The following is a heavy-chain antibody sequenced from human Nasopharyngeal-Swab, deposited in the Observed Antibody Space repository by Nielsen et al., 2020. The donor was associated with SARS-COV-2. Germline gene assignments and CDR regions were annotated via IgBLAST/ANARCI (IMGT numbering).Heavy chain of an antibody. CDR2: IWYDGSNK. V-gene: IGHV3-33*01. CDR3: ARVPGDTAMASDY. D-gene: IGHD5-18*01. J-gene: IGHJ4*02. Sequence: VRQMLGKGLEWVAVIWYDGSNKYYADSVKGRFTISRDNSKNTLYLQMNSLRAEDTAVYYCARVPGDTAMASDYWGQGTLVTVSS.